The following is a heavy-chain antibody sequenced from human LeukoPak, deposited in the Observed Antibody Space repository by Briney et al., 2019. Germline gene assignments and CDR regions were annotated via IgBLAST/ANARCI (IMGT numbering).Heavy chain of an antibody. Sequence: ASVKVSCKVSGYTLTELSMHWVRQAPGKGLEWMGGFDPEDGETIYAQKFQGRVTMTEDTSTDTAYVELSSLRADDTAVYYCETGPWGWFDPWGQGTLVTVSS. D-gene: IGHD3-16*01. J-gene: IGHJ5*02. CDR1: GYTLTELS. V-gene: IGHV1-24*01. CDR3: ETGPWGWFDP. CDR2: FDPEDGET.